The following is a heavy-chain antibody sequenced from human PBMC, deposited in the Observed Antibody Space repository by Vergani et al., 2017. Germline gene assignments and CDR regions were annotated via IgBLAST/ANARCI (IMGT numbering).Heavy chain of an antibody. CDR3: ARVDCSSTSCHKFGY. D-gene: IGHD2-2*01. CDR2: IIPIFGTA. J-gene: IGHJ4*02. CDR1: GGTFSSYA. V-gene: IGHV1-69*06. Sequence: QVQLVQSGAEVKKPGSSVKVSCKASGGTFSSYAISWVRQAPGQGLEWMGGIIPIFGTAHYAQKFQGRVTVTADKSTSTAYMELSSLRSEDTAVYYCARVDCSSTSCHKFGYWGQGTLVTVSS.